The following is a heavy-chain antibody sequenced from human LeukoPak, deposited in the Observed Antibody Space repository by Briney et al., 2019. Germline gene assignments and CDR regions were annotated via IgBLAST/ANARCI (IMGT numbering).Heavy chain of an antibody. Sequence: ASVKVSCKASGGTFSGYAISWVRQAPGQGLEWMGGIIPIFGTANYAQKFQGRVTITTDESTSTAYMELSSLRSEDTAVYYCAREARYYYDSSGYPDAFDIWGQGTMVTVSS. J-gene: IGHJ3*02. D-gene: IGHD3-22*01. CDR3: AREARYYYDSSGYPDAFDI. V-gene: IGHV1-69*05. CDR1: GGTFSGYA. CDR2: IIPIFGTA.